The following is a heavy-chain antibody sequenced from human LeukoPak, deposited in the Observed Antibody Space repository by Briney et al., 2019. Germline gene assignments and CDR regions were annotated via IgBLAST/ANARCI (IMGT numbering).Heavy chain of an antibody. CDR2: ITWNSGNI. CDR1: GFTFDNYA. Sequence: GRSLRLSCAASGFTFDNYAMHWVRQAPGKGLEWVSGITWNSGNIGYADSVKGRYTISRDNAKNSLHLQMNSLRTEDTALYYCAKSVSSGCCDPFDDWGQGTLVTVSS. J-gene: IGHJ4*02. CDR3: AKSVSSGCCDPFDD. D-gene: IGHD6-19*01. V-gene: IGHV3-9*01.